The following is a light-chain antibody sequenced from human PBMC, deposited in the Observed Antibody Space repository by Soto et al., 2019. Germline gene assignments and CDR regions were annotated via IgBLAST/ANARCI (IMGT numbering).Light chain of an antibody. Sequence: DIQMTQSPSSLSASVGDRVTITCRASQTIIRYLNWYQQKPGRAPNLLIYAASNLQSGVPSRFSGSASGTEFTLPISSLQPEDFATYYCQQSYSTLFSFGPGTKVEIK. V-gene: IGKV1-39*01. J-gene: IGKJ3*01. CDR2: AAS. CDR1: QTIIRY. CDR3: QQSYSTLFS.